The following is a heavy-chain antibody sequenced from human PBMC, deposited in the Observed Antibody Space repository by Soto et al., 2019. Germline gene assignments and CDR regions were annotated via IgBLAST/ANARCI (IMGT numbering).Heavy chain of an antibody. J-gene: IGHJ4*02. Sequence: SETLSLTCTVSGGSISSGGYYWSWIRQHPGKGLEWIGYIYYSGSTYYNPSLKSRVTISVDTSKNQFSLKLSSVTAADTAVYYCARERGPGGYDGSDYWGQGTLVTVSS. CDR2: IYYSGST. CDR3: ARERGPGGYDGSDY. V-gene: IGHV4-31*03. D-gene: IGHD5-12*01. CDR1: GGSISSGGYY.